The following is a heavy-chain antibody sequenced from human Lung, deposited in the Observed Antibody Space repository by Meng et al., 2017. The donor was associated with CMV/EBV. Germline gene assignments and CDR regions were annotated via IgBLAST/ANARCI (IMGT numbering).Heavy chain of an antibody. Sequence: GESLKISCAASGFTFSSYWMSWVRQAPGKVLEWVANIKQDGSEKYSVDSVKGRFTISRDNAKNSLNLQMNSLRAEDTSVYYCARGPRGINIVVVHNGMDVWGQGTTVTVSS. V-gene: IGHV3-7*01. D-gene: IGHD2-2*01. J-gene: IGHJ6*02. CDR2: IKQDGSEK. CDR3: ARGPRGINIVVVHNGMDV. CDR1: GFTFSSYW.